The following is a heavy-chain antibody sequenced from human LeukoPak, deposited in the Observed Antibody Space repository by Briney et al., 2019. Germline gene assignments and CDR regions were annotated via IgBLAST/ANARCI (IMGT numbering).Heavy chain of an antibody. CDR1: GFTFTSSA. CDR3: AASEAVAVKFDY. J-gene: IGHJ4*02. Sequence: EASVKVSCKASGFTFTSSAMQWVRQARGQRLEWIGWIVVGSGNTNYAQKFQERVTITRDMSTSTAYMELSSLRSEDTAVYYCAASEAVAVKFDYWGQGTLVTVSS. D-gene: IGHD6-19*01. CDR2: IVVGSGNT. V-gene: IGHV1-58*02.